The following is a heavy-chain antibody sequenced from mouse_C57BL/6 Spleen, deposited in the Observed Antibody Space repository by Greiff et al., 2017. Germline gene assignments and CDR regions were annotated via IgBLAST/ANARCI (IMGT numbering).Heavy chain of an antibody. J-gene: IGHJ3*01. D-gene: IGHD5-1-1*01. CDR1: GYTFTDYE. Sequence: QVQLQQSGAELVRPGASVTLSCKASGYTFTDYEMHWVKQTPVHGLEWIGAIDPETGGTAYNQKFKGKAILTADKSSSTAYMELRSLASEDSAVYYCVYRRAYWGQGTLVTVSA. V-gene: IGHV1-15*01. CDR2: IDPETGGT. CDR3: VYRRAY.